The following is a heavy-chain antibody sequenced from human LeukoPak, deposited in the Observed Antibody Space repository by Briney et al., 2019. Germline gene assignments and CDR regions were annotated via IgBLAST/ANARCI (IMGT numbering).Heavy chain of an antibody. J-gene: IGHJ4*02. CDR2: ISSSSSYI. V-gene: IGHV3-21*01. D-gene: IGHD2-21*01. CDR1: GFTFSSYS. Sequence: SGGSLRLSCAASGFTFSSYSMNWVRQAPGKGLEWVSSISSSSSYIYYADSVKGRFTISRDNAKNSLYLQMNSLRAEDTAVYYCAGGRVEAPYYFDYWGQGTLVTVSS. CDR3: AGGRVEAPYYFDY.